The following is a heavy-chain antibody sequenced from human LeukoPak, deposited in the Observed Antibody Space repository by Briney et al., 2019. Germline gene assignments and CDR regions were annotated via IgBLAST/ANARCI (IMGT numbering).Heavy chain of an antibody. CDR3: AKEAHYDILTGYSYYFDY. J-gene: IGHJ4*02. D-gene: IGHD3-9*01. CDR2: ILYDGSNK. Sequence: PGGSLRLSCAASGFTFSSYGMHWVRQAPGKGLEWVAVILYDGSNKYYADSVKGRFTISRDNSKNTLYLQMNSLRAEDTAVYYCAKEAHYDILTGYSYYFDYWGQGTLVTVSS. CDR1: GFTFSSYG. V-gene: IGHV3-30*18.